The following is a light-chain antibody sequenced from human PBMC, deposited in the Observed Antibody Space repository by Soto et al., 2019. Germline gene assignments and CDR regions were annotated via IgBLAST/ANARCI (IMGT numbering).Light chain of an antibody. CDR2: AAS. Sequence: DLQMTPSPSTLSATVRNRVTTTCRASQSISSRLAWYQQKPGKAPKLLIYAASSLQSGVPSRFSGSGSGTDFTLTISSLQPEDFATYYCQQSYSTPRTFGQGTKVDIK. CDR3: QQSYSTPRT. CDR1: QSISSR. V-gene: IGKV1-39*01. J-gene: IGKJ1*01.